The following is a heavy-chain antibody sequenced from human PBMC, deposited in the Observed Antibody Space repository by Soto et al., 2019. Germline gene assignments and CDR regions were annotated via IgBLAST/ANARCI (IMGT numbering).Heavy chain of an antibody. V-gene: IGHV1-18*01. CDR1: GYTFTNYG. D-gene: IGHD1-7*01. Sequence: QVQLVQSGAEMKKPGASVKVSCKASGYTFTNYGISWVRQAPGQGLEWMGWISAYNGDTNYAQRLQGRVTMTTDTATSTAYMEWRSMRYDDTGVYYCAGGTTAYWGQGTLVSVSS. CDR3: AGGTTAY. CDR2: ISAYNGDT. J-gene: IGHJ4*02.